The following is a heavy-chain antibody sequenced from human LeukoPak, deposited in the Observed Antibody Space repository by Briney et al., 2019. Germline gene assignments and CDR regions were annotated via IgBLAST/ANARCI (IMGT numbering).Heavy chain of an antibody. CDR2: IYYSGST. V-gene: IGHV4-59*08. CDR1: GGSISSYY. D-gene: IGHD6-13*01. Sequence: PSETLSLTCTVSGGSISSYYWSWIRQPPGKGLEWIGYIYYSGSTNYNPSLKSRVTISVDTSKNQFSLKLSSVTAADMAVYYCARGPDRSIAAAGTWGQGTLVTVSS. CDR3: ARGPDRSIAAAGT. J-gene: IGHJ5*02.